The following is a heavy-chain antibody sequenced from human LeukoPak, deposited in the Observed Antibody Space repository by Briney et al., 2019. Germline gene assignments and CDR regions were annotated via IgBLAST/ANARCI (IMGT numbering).Heavy chain of an antibody. CDR2: INPSGGST. J-gene: IGHJ4*02. Sequence: ASVKVSFKSSGYTFTIYYIHWVRQAPGQGLEWMGIINPSGGSTSYAQKFQGRVTMPRETSTSPVSMELSSLRSEDTAVCYCAREWDDYGGNPAHLDYWGQGTLVTVSS. CDR1: GYTFTIYY. D-gene: IGHD4-23*01. CDR3: AREWDDYGGNPAHLDY. V-gene: IGHV1-46*01.